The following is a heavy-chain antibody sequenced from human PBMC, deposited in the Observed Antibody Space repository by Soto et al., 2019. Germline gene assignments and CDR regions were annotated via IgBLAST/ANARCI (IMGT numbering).Heavy chain of an antibody. CDR2: ISSSGSTI. V-gene: IGHV3-48*03. D-gene: IGHD3-10*01. CDR1: GFTFSSYE. J-gene: IGHJ6*02. CDR3: ARYRGVLPPYYYYYGMDV. Sequence: GGSLRLSCAASGFTFSSYEMNWVRQAPGKGLEWASYISSSGSTIYYADSVKGRFTISRDNAKNSLYLQMNSLRAEDTAVYYCARYRGVLPPYYYYYGMDVWGQGTTVTVSS.